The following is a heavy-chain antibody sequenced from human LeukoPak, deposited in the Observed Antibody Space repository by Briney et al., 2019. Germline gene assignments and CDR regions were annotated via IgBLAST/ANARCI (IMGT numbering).Heavy chain of an antibody. V-gene: IGHV7-4-1*02. Sequence: ASVKVSCKASGYTFTTYPMNWVRQAPGQGLEWMGWINTNTGNPTYAQGFTGRFVFSLDTSVSTAYLQISSLKADDTAVYYCARDPYTSSSWYRGRANNWFDPWGQGTLVTVSS. CDR1: GYTFTTYP. J-gene: IGHJ5*02. D-gene: IGHD6-13*01. CDR3: ARDPYTSSSWYRGRANNWFDP. CDR2: INTNTGNP.